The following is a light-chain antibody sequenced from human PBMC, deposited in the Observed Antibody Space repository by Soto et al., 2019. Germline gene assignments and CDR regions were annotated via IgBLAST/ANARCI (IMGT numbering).Light chain of an antibody. CDR2: GAS. J-gene: IGKJ1*01. CDR1: QSFSRSY. CDR3: KRGGT. V-gene: IGKV3-20*01. Sequence: EIVVTQSPGILSLSPGERATLSCRASQSFSRSYLAWYQQKPGQDPRLLLYGASSRATGNPDRFSGSGSGTDFTLTISRLEPEDFSVYYSKRGGTFGQGTKVEIK.